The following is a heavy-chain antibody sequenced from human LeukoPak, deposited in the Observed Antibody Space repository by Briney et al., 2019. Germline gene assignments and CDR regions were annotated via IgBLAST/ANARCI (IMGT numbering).Heavy chain of an antibody. D-gene: IGHD4-11*01. Sequence: GGSLRLSCAASGFTFSSYWMHWVRQAPGKGLVWVSRINSDGSSTSYADSVKGRFTISRDNAKNSLYLQMNSLRAEDTAVYYCARDGRLQYTNYYYYGMDVWGQGTTVTVSS. V-gene: IGHV3-74*01. J-gene: IGHJ6*02. CDR1: GFTFSSYW. CDR2: INSDGSST. CDR3: ARDGRLQYTNYYYYGMDV.